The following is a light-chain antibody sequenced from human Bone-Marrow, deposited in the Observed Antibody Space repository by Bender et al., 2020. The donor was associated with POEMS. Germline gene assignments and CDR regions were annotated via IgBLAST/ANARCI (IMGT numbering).Light chain of an antibody. J-gene: IGLJ2*01. CDR1: SSDIGGYKY. Sequence: QSALTQPPSASGSPGQSVTISCTGSSSDIGGYKYVSWYQLHPGKAPKLMIYDVTNRPSGVSHRFSGSKSGNTASLTISGLQAEDEADYYCSSYTSSTTLVFGGGTKLTVL. CDR3: SSYTSSTTLV. V-gene: IGLV2-14*03. CDR2: DVT.